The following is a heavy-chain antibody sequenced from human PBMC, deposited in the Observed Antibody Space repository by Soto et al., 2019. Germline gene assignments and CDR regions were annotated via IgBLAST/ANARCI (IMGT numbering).Heavy chain of an antibody. CDR3: ARSLWSYYFDY. CDR1: GGSISSYY. J-gene: IGHJ4*02. D-gene: IGHD3-10*01. Sequence: KTSETLSLTCTVSGGSISSYYWSWIRQPPGKGLEWTGYIYYSGSTNYNPSLKSRVTISADTSKNQFSLKLSSVTAADTAVYYCARSLWSYYFDYWGQGTLVTVSS. CDR2: IYYSGST. V-gene: IGHV4-59*01.